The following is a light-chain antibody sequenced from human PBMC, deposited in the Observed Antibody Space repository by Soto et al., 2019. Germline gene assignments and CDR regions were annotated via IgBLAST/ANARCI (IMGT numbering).Light chain of an antibody. Sequence: QPVLTQSPSASASLGASVKLTCTLSSGHNSYAIAWHQQQPGKGPRYLMKLNSDGSHTRGDGIPERFSGSSSGAERYLTISSLQSEDEADYYCQTWDTGSHRIFGGGTKLTV. CDR1: SGHNSYA. J-gene: IGLJ2*01. CDR3: QTWDTGSHRI. V-gene: IGLV4-69*01. CDR2: LNSDGSH.